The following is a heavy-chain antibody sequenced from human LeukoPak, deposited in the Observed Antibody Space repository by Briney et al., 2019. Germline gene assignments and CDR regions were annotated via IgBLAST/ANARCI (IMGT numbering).Heavy chain of an antibody. J-gene: IGHJ3*02. V-gene: IGHV1-2*02. D-gene: IGHD7-27*01. CDR2: INPNSGGT. CDR3: ARGPSLGIGDAFDI. Sequence: GASVKVSCKASGYTFTGYYVHWVRQAPGQGLEWMGWINPNSGGTNYAQKFQGRVTMTRDTSISTAYMELSRLRSDDTAVYYCARGPSLGIGDAFDIWGQGTMVTVSS. CDR1: GYTFTGYY.